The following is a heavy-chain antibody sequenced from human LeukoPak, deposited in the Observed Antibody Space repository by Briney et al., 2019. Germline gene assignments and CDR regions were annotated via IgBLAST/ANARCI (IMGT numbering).Heavy chain of an antibody. CDR1: GGSICSYY. V-gene: IGHV4-59*01. D-gene: IGHD3-9*01. Sequence: SETLSLTCTVSGGSICSYYWSWIRQPPGKGLEWIGYIYYSGSTNYNPSLKSRVTISVDTSKNQFSLKLSSVTAADTAVYYCARGGDILTGPPFDYWGQGTLVTVSS. CDR2: IYYSGST. J-gene: IGHJ4*02. CDR3: ARGGDILTGPPFDY.